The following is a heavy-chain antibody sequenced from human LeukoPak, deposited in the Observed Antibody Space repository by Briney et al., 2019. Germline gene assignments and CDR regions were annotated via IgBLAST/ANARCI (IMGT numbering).Heavy chain of an antibody. CDR1: GYTFTSYD. Sequence: ASVKVSCKASGYTFTSYDINWVQQATGQGLEWMGWMNPNSGNTGYAQKFQGRVTITRNTSISTAYMELSSLRSEDTAVYYCARGRYRNGFSLFNDFDAWGQGTLVTVSS. J-gene: IGHJ4*02. CDR3: ARGRYRNGFSLFNDFDA. D-gene: IGHD5-18*01. V-gene: IGHV1-8*03. CDR2: MNPNSGNT.